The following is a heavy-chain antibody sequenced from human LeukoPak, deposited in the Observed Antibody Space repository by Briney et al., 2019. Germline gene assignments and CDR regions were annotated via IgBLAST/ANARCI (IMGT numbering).Heavy chain of an antibody. CDR2: IRYDGSNK. CDR1: GFTFSSYG. CDR3: ASHAPSGDSSSWYYFDY. V-gene: IGHV3-30*02. J-gene: IGHJ4*02. D-gene: IGHD6-13*01. Sequence: GGSLRLSCAASGFTFSSYGMHWVRQAPGKGLEWVAFIRYDGSNKYYADSVKGRFTISRDNSKNTLYLQMNSLRAEDTAVYYCASHAPSGDSSSWYYFDYWGQGTLVTVSS.